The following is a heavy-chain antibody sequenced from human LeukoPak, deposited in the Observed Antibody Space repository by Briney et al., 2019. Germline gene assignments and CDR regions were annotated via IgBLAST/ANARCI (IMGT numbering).Heavy chain of an antibody. CDR1: GGSITTSSYY. Sequence: PSETLSLTCTVSGGSITTSSYYWGWIRQPPGKGLEWIGSIYYSWSTYYHPSLKSRVTISVDTSKNHFSLKLSSVTAADTAVYYCARQFTHRNPFDGWGQGTLVTVSS. V-gene: IGHV4-39*01. CDR3: ARQFTHRNPFDG. J-gene: IGHJ4*02. CDR2: IYYSWST. D-gene: IGHD1-14*01.